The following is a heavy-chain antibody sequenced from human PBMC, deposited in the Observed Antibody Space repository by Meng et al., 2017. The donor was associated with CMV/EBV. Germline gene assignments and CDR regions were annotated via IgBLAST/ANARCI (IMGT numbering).Heavy chain of an antibody. Sequence: QRVQYAAEVKKPASSGNVSCKPSGGTFSPFAISWVRQAPGEGLEWMGGIIPVFETANYAERFQDRATTTADDSTTTAYMELSRLRADDTALYFCARGGASWYSDYWGQGTLVTV. CDR2: IIPVFETA. CDR3: ARGGASWYSDY. D-gene: IGHD1-26*01. CDR1: GGTFSPFA. V-gene: IGHV1-69*12. J-gene: IGHJ4*02.